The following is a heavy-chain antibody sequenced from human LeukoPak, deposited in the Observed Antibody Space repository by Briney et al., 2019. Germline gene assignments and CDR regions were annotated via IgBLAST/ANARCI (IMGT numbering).Heavy chain of an antibody. Sequence: ASVKVSCKASGYTFTSYYMHWVRQAPGQGLEGMGRIIPILGTANYAQKFQGRVTITTDESTSTAYMELSSLRSEDTAVYYCARDSYYGRPFDYWGQGTLVTVSS. D-gene: IGHD4-17*01. V-gene: IGHV1-69*11. CDR1: GYTFTSYY. CDR2: IIPILGTA. J-gene: IGHJ4*02. CDR3: ARDSYYGRPFDY.